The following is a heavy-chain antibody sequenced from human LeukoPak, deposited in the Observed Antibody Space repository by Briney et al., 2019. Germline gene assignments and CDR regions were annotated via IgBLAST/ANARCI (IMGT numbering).Heavy chain of an antibody. D-gene: IGHD6-19*01. CDR3: ARAGGIAVAGSLDY. J-gene: IGHJ4*02. CDR1: GGSLSSNY. V-gene: IGHV4-59*01. CDR2: IYYSGST. Sequence: SETLSLTCTISGGSLSSNYWSWIRQHPGKGLEWIGYIYYSGSTYYNPSLKSRVTISVDTSKNQFSLKLSSVTAADTAVYYCARAGGIAVAGSLDYWGQGTLVTVSS.